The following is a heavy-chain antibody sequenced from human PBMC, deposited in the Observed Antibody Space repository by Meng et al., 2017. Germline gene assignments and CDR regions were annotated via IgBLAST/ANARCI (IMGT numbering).Heavy chain of an antibody. V-gene: IGHV1-18*01. D-gene: IGHD3-9*01. J-gene: IGHJ4*02. CDR3: ARDGLRYFDWSNSPFDY. Sequence: ASVKVSCKASGYTFTRYGISWVRQAPGQGLEWMGWISAYNGNTNYAQKLQGRVTMTTDTSTSTAYMELRSLRSDDTAVYYCARDGLRYFDWSNSPFDYWGQGTLVTVSS. CDR2: ISAYNGNT. CDR1: GYTFTRYG.